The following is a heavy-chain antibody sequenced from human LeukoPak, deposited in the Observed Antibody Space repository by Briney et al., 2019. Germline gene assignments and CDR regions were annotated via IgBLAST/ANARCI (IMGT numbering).Heavy chain of an antibody. Sequence: GGSLRLSCAASGFTFSSYAMHWVRQAPGKGLEWVPVISYDGSNKYYADSVKGRFTISRDNSKNTLYLQMNSLRAEDTAVYYCARERSYCSGGSCYENDYWGQGTLVTVSS. CDR3: ARERSYCSGGSCYENDY. J-gene: IGHJ4*01. CDR1: GFTFSSYA. D-gene: IGHD2-15*01. V-gene: IGHV3-30-3*01. CDR2: ISYDGSNK.